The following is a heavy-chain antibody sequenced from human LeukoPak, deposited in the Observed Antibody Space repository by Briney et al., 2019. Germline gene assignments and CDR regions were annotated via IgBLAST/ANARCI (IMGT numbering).Heavy chain of an antibody. CDR3: ARDLRYDFWSGYKDV. CDR2: ISAYNGNT. V-gene: IGHV1-18*01. D-gene: IGHD3-3*01. Sequence: SVKVSCKASGYTFTSYGISWVRQAPGQGPEWMGWISAYNGNTNYAQKLQGRVTMTTDTSTSTAYMELRSLRSDDTAVYYCARDLRYDFWSGYKDVWGQGTTVTVSS. CDR1: GYTFTSYG. J-gene: IGHJ6*02.